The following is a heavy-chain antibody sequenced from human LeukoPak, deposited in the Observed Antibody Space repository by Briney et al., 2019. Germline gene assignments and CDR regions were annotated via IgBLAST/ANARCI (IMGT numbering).Heavy chain of an antibody. Sequence: GGSLRLSCAASGFTFSSYAMSWVSQAPGRGLEWVSAVSGSDGSTYYADSVKGRFTMSRDNSKNMLYLQMNSLRAEDTAVYYCAKQSSTAYFEYWGQGTLVTVSS. CDR2: VSGSDGST. CDR3: AKQSSTAYFEY. CDR1: GFTFSSYA. V-gene: IGHV3-23*01. D-gene: IGHD2-21*01. J-gene: IGHJ4*02.